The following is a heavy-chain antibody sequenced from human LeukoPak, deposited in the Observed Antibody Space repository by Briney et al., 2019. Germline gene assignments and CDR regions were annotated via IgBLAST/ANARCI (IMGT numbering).Heavy chain of an antibody. CDR3: ARELQDVFDI. D-gene: IGHD4-11*01. CDR1: GGALTNYY. CDR2: IYYTGST. V-gene: IGHV4-59*01. Sequence: SETLSLTCGVSGGALTNYYWNWIRQAPGKGLEWLGYIYYTGSTTYNPSVKSRITISLDTSKKQISLKLRSVTAADTAVYYCARELQDVFDIWGQGTMVTVSS. J-gene: IGHJ3*02.